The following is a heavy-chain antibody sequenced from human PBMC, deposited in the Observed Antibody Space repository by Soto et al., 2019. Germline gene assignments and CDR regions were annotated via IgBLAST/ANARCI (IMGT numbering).Heavy chain of an antibody. V-gene: IGHV4-4*07. Sequence: PSGTLSLTSAVSGDSIFFYYWTWIRQPAGEGLEWIGRVHTSGDNTRNPSLKSRLTMSLDASKNQFSLTLSSVTAADTAMYYCARVVRNCDGDGCYSYVEYWGQGTLVTVSS. J-gene: IGHJ4*02. CDR1: GDSIFFYY. CDR2: VHTSGDN. CDR3: ARVVRNCDGDGCYSYVEY. D-gene: IGHD2-21*01.